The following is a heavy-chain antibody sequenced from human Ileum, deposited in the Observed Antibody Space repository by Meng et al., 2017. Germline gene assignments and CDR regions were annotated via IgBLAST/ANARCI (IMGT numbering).Heavy chain of an antibody. V-gene: IGHV4-61*08. Sequence: QVPPREQGPGVLRPAETLSHTCSVSGGSVSSGGYYWSWIRQSPGKGLEWIGYIYHTGSAHYKSSLWSRVTMSIDTSKNQFSLELKSVTTADTAMYYCTYRLAVSPQDWYFDVWGRGTLVTVSS. CDR2: IYHTGSA. J-gene: IGHJ2*01. CDR3: TYRLAVSPQDWYFDV. D-gene: IGHD6-19*01. CDR1: GGSVSSGGYY.